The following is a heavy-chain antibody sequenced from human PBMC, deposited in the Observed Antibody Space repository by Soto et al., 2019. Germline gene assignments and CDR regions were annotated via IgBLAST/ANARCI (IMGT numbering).Heavy chain of an antibody. Sequence: GGSLRLSCAASGFTFSSYWMHWVRQAPGKGLEWVALLWFDLSHKYYGDSVKGRFAISRDTSKNTVYLQMSSLRAEDTAVYFCARRSGYSDAFDLWGQGTKVTVSS. CDR2: LWFDLSHK. V-gene: IGHV3-33*08. CDR1: GFTFSSYW. J-gene: IGHJ3*01. D-gene: IGHD5-18*01. CDR3: ARRSGYSDAFDL.